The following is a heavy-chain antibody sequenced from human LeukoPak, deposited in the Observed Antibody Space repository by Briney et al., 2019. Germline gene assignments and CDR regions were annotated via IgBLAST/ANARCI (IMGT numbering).Heavy chain of an antibody. V-gene: IGHV3-23*01. Sequence: PGGSLRLSCAASGFTFSSYAMSWVRQAPGRGLEWVSTLSGGARSTYYADSVKGRFTISRDNSKNTLYLQMNSLRAEDTAVYYCAATTVVWGQGTLVTVSS. D-gene: IGHD4-23*01. CDR2: LSGGARST. CDR1: GFTFSSYA. CDR3: AATTVV. J-gene: IGHJ4*02.